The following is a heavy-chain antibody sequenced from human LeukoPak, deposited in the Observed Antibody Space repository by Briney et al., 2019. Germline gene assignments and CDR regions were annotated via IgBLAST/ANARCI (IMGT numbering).Heavy chain of an antibody. D-gene: IGHD6-6*01. Sequence: GGSLRLSCAASGFTFSSYWMHWVRQAPGKGLVWVSRINSDGSSTSYADSVKGRFTISRDNAKNTLYLQMNSLRAEDTAVYYCARGGSSISSHYYYYMDVWAKGPRSPSP. CDR1: GFTFSSYW. J-gene: IGHJ6*03. CDR3: ARGGSSISSHYYYYMDV. V-gene: IGHV3-74*01. CDR2: INSDGSST.